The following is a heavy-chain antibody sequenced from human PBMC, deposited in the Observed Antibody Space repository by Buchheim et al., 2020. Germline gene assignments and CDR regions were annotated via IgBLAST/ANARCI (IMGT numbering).Heavy chain of an antibody. J-gene: IGHJ4*02. V-gene: IGHV5-51*01. D-gene: IGHD2-8*01. Sequence: EVQLVQSGAEVKKPGESLIISCKVSGYRFSSYWIGWVRQMPGRGLEWMGIIYPGDSDTRYSPSFEGQVTIPVDTFSHTAYLQLNSLKASDTAMYYCARLQGTLYWYATIGHLPGDHWGQGTL. CDR1: GYRFSSYW. CDR2: IYPGDSDT. CDR3: ARLQGTLYWYATIGHLPGDH.